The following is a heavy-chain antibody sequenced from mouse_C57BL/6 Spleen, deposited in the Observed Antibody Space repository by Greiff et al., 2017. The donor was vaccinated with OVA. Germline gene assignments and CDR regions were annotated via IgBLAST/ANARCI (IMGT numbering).Heavy chain of an antibody. CDR2: IYPGDGDT. D-gene: IGHD1-1*01. CDR1: GYAFSSSW. J-gene: IGHJ2*01. CDR3: ARLAFITTLGVDY. V-gene: IGHV1-82*01. Sequence: QVQLQQSGPELVKPGASVKISCKASGYAFSSSWMNWVKQRPGKGLEWIGRIYPGDGDTNYNGKFKGKATLTADKSSSTAYMQLSSLTSEDSAVYFCARLAFITTLGVDYWGQGTTLTVSS.